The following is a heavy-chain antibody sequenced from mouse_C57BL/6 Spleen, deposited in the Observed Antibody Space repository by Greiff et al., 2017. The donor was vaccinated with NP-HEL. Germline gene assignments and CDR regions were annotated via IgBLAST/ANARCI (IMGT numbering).Heavy chain of an antibody. D-gene: IGHD2-4*01. CDR1: GYSFTDYN. CDR3: ARPFYYDYEAYAMDY. CDR2: INPNYGTT. V-gene: IGHV1-39*01. J-gene: IGHJ4*01. Sequence: LVESGPELVKPGASVKISCKASGYSFTDYNMNWVKQSNGKSLEWIGVINPNYGTTSYNQKFKGKATLTVDQSSSTAYMQLNSLTSEDSAVYYCARPFYYDYEAYAMDYWGQGTSVTVSS.